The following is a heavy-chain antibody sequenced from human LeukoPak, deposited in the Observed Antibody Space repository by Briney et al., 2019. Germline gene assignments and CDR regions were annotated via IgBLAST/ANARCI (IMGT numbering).Heavy chain of an antibody. Sequence: YPGRSLRLSCAASGFTFSSYGMHWVRQAPGKGLEWVAVIWYDGSNKYYADSVKGRFTISRDNSKNTLYLQMNSLRAEDTAVYYCAKDHGEMATQGLDYWDQGTLVTVSS. D-gene: IGHD5-24*01. V-gene: IGHV3-33*06. CDR1: GFTFSSYG. J-gene: IGHJ4*02. CDR2: IWYDGSNK. CDR3: AKDHGEMATQGLDY.